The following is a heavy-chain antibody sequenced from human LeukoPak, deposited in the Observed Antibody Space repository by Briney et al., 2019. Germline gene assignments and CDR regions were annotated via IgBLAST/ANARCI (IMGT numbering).Heavy chain of an antibody. D-gene: IGHD6-13*01. CDR2: ISGSASST. J-gene: IGHJ6*02. V-gene: IGHV3-23*01. CDR1: GFTFSSHA. CDR3: ANNEGQLAFHGMDV. Sequence: PGGSLRLSCAAHGFTFSSHAMSWVRQAPGKGLDWDSTISGSASSTYYADSVKGRFTISRDNSKNTLYLQMNSLRAEDTAVYYCANNEGQLAFHGMDVWGQGTTVTVSS.